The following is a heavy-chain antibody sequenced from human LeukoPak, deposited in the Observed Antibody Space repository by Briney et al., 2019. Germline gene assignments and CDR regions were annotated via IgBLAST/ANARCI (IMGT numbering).Heavy chain of an antibody. D-gene: IGHD5-12*01. CDR3: ATPGKIVATTGAEYFQH. CDR2: IIPIFGTA. Sequence: SVKVSWKASGGTFSSYAISWVRQAHGQGLEWMEVIIPIFGTANYAQKFQGRVTITADESTSTAYMELSSLRSEDTAVYYCATPGKIVATTGAEYFQHWGQGTLVTVSS. CDR1: GGTFSSYA. J-gene: IGHJ1*01. V-gene: IGHV1-69*13.